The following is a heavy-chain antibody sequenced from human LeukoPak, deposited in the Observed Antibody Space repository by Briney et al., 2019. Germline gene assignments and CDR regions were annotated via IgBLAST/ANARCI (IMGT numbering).Heavy chain of an antibody. V-gene: IGHV1-69*13. CDR2: IIPIFGTA. D-gene: IGHD1-26*01. CDR3: ARPTTARGANMDV. Sequence: ASVKVSCKASGGTFSSYAISWVRQAPGQGLEWMGGIIPIFGTANYAQKFQGRVTITADESTSTAYMELSSLRSEDTAVYYCARPTTARGANMDVWGKGTTVTVSS. CDR1: GGTFSSYA. J-gene: IGHJ6*03.